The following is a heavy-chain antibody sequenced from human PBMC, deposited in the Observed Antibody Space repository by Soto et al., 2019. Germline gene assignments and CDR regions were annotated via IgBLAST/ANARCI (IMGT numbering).Heavy chain of an antibody. CDR1: GGSISSGDYY. D-gene: IGHD3-3*01. CDR2: IYYSGST. J-gene: IGHJ4*02. V-gene: IGHV4-30-4*01. CDR3: AREGSASFVFS. Sequence: PSETLSLTCTVSGGSISSGDYYWSWIRQPPGKGLEWIGYIYYSGSTYYNPSLKSRVTISVDTSKNQFSLKLSSVTAADTAVYYCAREGSASFVFSWGQGTLLTVSS.